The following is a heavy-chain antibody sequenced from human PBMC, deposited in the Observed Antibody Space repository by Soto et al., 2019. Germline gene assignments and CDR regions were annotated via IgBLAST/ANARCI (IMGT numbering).Heavy chain of an antibody. J-gene: IGHJ3*02. CDR1: GGSFNTYG. D-gene: IGHD4-17*01. CDR3: ARDGVDVSRTTVRHGALDI. V-gene: IGHV1-69*01. CDR2: FLPVFTTA. Sequence: QVQLVQSGAEVKKPGSSVKVSCKACGGSFNTYGISWVRQAPGQGLEWMGGFLPVFTTAKYAQKFQGRVSITADESTYTAYMELSSLRSEDTAVYFCARDGVDVSRTTVRHGALDIWVQGTVVTVSS.